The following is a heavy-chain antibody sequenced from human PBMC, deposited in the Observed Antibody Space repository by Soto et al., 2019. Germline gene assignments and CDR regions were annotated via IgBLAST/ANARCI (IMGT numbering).Heavy chain of an antibody. CDR1: GYTLTELS. V-gene: IGHV1-24*01. Sequence: ASVKVSCKVSGYTLTELSMHWLRQAPGKGLEWMGGFDPEDGETIYAQKFQGRVTMTEDTSTDTAYMELSSLRSEDTAVYYCATVSRYNWKPFDYWGQGTLVTVSS. CDR3: ATVSRYNWKPFDY. D-gene: IGHD1-20*01. J-gene: IGHJ4*02. CDR2: FDPEDGET.